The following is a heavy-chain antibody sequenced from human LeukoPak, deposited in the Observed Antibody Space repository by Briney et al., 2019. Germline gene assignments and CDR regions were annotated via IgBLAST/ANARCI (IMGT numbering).Heavy chain of an antibody. CDR3: AIPFSNGCSDY. D-gene: IGHD3-22*01. Sequence: GASAKVSCKASGYTFTSYYMHWVRQAPGQGLEWMGTINPSGGSTSYAQKFQGRVTMTRDTSTSTVYMELSSLRSEDTAVYYCAIPFSNGCSDYWGQGTLVTVSS. V-gene: IGHV1-46*01. J-gene: IGHJ4*02. CDR2: INPSGGST. CDR1: GYTFTSYY.